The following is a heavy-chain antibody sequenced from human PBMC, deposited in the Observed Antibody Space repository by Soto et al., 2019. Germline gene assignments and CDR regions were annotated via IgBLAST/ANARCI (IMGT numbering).Heavy chain of an antibody. CDR2: INSDGSST. CDR3: ARVGPNYYYYYMDV. V-gene: IGHV3-74*01. J-gene: IGHJ6*03. CDR1: GFTFSSYW. Sequence: PGGSLRLSCAASGFTFSSYWMHWVRQAPGKGLVWVSRINSDGSSTSYADSVKGRFTISRDNAKNTLYLQMNSLRAEDTAVYYCARVGPNYYYYYMDVWGKGTTVTVSS.